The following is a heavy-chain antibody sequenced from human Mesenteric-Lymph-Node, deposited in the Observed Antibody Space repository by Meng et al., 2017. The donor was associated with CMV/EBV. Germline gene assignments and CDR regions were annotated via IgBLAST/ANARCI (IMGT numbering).Heavy chain of an antibody. J-gene: IGHJ4*02. CDR1: GWSVSCYY. D-gene: IGHD3-9*01. CDR2: INHSGST. CDR3: ARGSSYDILTGYFDY. V-gene: IGHV4-34*01. Sequence: QVQVHRWGSGLLKPSATLVVTCAVYGWSVSCYYWNWIRQSPEKGLEWIGEINHSGSTTYNPSFTSRIIISVDTSTNQISLNMSSVTAADTAVYYCARGSSYDILTGYFDYWGQGALVTVSS.